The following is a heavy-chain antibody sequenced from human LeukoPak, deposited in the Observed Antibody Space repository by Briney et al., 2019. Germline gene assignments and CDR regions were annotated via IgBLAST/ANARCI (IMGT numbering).Heavy chain of an antibody. D-gene: IGHD6-19*01. CDR1: GFTFSSYN. CDR2: IKQDGSEK. V-gene: IGHV3-7*01. J-gene: IGHJ6*02. CDR3: ARIGSSGWYYYYGMDV. Sequence: GGSLRLSCAASGFTFSSYNMSWVRQAPGKGLEWVANIKQDGSEKYYVDSVKGRFTISRDNAKNSLYLQMNSLRAEDTAVYYCARIGSSGWYYYYGMDVWGQGTTVTVSS.